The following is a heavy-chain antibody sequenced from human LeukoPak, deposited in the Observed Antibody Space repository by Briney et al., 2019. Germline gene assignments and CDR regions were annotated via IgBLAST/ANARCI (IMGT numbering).Heavy chain of an antibody. D-gene: IGHD3-22*01. CDR3: AKRFNLYYYDSSGYSYYFDY. J-gene: IGHJ4*02. V-gene: IGHV3-23*01. CDR1: GFTFSIYA. CDR2: ISASGEST. Sequence: PGGSLRLSCAASGFTFSIYAMTWVRQAPGKGLEWVSAISASGESTYYADSVKGRFTISRDNSKNTLYLQMNSLRAEDTAVYYCAKRFNLYYYDSSGYSYYFDYWGQGTLVTVSS.